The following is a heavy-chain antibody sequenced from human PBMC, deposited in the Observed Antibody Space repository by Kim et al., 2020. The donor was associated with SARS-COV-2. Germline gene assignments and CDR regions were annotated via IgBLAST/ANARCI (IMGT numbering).Heavy chain of an antibody. CDR2: KTGDGSEE. CDR1: GFSLGNDW. J-gene: IGHJ4*02. D-gene: IGHD3-10*02. Sequence: GGSLRLSCVVSGFSLGNDWMSWVRQAPGKGLEWVAMKTGDGSEEYYVDSVKGRFTMSSDNAKNSLYLQMRSLRTEDTAIYYCAALDTAHVPGGSRGQGTL. CDR3: AALDTAHVPGGS. V-gene: IGHV3-7*01.